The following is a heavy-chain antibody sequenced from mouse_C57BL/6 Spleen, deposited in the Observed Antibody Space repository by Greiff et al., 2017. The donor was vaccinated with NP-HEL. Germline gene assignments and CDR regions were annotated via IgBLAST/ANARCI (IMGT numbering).Heavy chain of an antibody. CDR2: ISYSGST. CDR1: GYSITSGYD. Sequence: EVKLQESGPGMVKPSQSLSLTCTVTGYSITSGYDWHWIRHFPGNKLEWMGYISYSGSTNYNPSLKSRISITHDTSKNHFFLKLNSVTTEDTATYYCARAHDGGAWFAYWGQGTLVTVSA. D-gene: IGHD2-3*01. CDR3: ARAHDGGAWFAY. V-gene: IGHV3-1*01. J-gene: IGHJ3*01.